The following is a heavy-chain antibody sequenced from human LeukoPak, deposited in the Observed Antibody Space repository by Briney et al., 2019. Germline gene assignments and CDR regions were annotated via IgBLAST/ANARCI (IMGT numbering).Heavy chain of an antibody. D-gene: IGHD3-22*01. CDR1: GGTFSSYA. J-gene: IGHJ4*02. CDR3: ARDMNPTYYYDSSGYYPDLDY. V-gene: IGHV1-69*13. Sequence: ASVKVSCKASGGTFSSYAISWVRQAPGQGLEWMGGIIPIFGTANYAQKFQGRVTITADESTSTAYMELSSLRSEDTAVYYCARDMNPTYYYDSSGYYPDLDYWGQGTLVTVSS. CDR2: IIPIFGTA.